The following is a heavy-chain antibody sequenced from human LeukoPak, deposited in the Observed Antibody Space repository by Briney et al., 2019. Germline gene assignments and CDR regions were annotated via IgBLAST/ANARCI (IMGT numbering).Heavy chain of an antibody. V-gene: IGHV4-59*01. J-gene: IGHJ6*03. D-gene: IGHD5-24*01. CDR1: GGSIIGAL. CDR2: IYFIGRT. CDR3: ARGYSGRWLKTRGYYYYYHMDV. Sequence: SEALSLTCTVPGGSIIGALSRCICPRPGEGVWWSGYIYFIGRTNYNPSLTCRVTLSVDTSIPQISLKFSSVTAAYTAVYCFARGYSGRWLKTRGYYYYYHMDVWGTGTPVT.